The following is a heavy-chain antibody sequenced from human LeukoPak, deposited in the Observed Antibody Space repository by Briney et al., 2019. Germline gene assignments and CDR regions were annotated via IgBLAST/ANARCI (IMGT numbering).Heavy chain of an antibody. CDR1: GFTFSSYS. Sequence: PGGALRLSSAAYGFTFSSYSMNWVRQAPGKGLEWVSYISSSSSTIYYADSVKGRFTISRDNAKNSLYLQMNSLRAEDTAVYYCWTRDDYWGQGTLVTVSS. CDR3: WTRDDY. J-gene: IGHJ4*02. CDR2: ISSSSSTI. D-gene: IGHD3/OR15-3a*01. V-gene: IGHV3-48*04.